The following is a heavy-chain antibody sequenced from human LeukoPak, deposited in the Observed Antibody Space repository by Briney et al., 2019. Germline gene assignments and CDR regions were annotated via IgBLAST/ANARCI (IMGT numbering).Heavy chain of an antibody. D-gene: IGHD1-26*01. Sequence: LRLSCAASGFTFSDYYMSWIRQPPGKGLEWIGSIYYSGSTYYNPSLKSRVTISVDTSKNQFSLKLSSVTAADTAVYYCARVGSGSYSHYFDYWGQGTLVTVSS. CDR3: ARVGSGSYSHYFDY. CDR1: GFTFSDYY. J-gene: IGHJ4*02. V-gene: IGHV4-38-2*01. CDR2: IYYSGST.